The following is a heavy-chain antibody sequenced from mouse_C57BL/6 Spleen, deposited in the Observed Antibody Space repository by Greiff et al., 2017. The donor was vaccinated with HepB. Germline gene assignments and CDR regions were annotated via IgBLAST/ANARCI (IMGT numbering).Heavy chain of an antibody. CDR2: IHPNSGST. D-gene: IGHD4-1*01. CDR3: AREGPTGTWFAY. CDR1: GYTFTSYW. Sequence: VQLQQPGAELVKPGASVKLSCKASGYTFTSYWMHWVKQRPGQGLEWIGMIHPNSGSTNYNEKFKSKATLTVDKSSSTAYMQLSSLTSEDSAVYYCAREGPTGTWFAYWGQGTLVTVSA. J-gene: IGHJ3*01. V-gene: IGHV1-64*01.